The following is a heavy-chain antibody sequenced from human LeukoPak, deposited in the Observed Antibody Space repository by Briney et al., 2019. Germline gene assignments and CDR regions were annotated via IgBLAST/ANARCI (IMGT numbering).Heavy chain of an antibody. CDR2: INPSSGST. D-gene: IGHD2-15*01. V-gene: IGHV1-46*01. Sequence: ASVKVSCTASGYTFTNYYIHWVRQAPGQGREWMGIINPSSGSTTYAQKFQGIVTMTTYPSTSTVIMELSSLRSEDTAVFFCARENSGGWYYFDYWGQGTLVTVSS. CDR1: GYTFTNYY. CDR3: ARENSGGWYYFDY. J-gene: IGHJ4*02.